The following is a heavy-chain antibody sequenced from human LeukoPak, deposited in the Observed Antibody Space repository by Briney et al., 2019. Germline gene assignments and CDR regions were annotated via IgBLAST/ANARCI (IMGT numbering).Heavy chain of an antibody. D-gene: IGHD1-26*01. CDR3: ARGPYSGSYLSAEYFQH. CDR1: GGTFSSYA. V-gene: IGHV1-69*05. J-gene: IGHJ1*01. Sequence: SVKVSCKASGGTFSSYAISWVRQAPGQGLEWMGGIIPIFGTANYAQKFQGRVTITTDESTSTAYMELSSLRSEDTAVYYCARGPYSGSYLSAEYFQHWGQGTQVTVSS. CDR2: IIPIFGTA.